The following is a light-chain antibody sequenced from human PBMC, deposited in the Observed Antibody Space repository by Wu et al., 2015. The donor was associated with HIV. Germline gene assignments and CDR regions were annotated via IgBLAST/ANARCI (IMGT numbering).Light chain of an antibody. V-gene: IGKV3-15*01. J-gene: IGKJ1*01. CDR3: QQYGSSLWT. CDR2: RVS. CDR1: QSVNSD. Sequence: EIVMTQSPATLSVSPGERAILSCRASQSVNSDLAWYQQKPGQAPRPLIYRVSTRATGVPARFSGSGSGTEFTLTISRLEPEEFAVYYCQQYGSSLWTFGQGTKVEIK.